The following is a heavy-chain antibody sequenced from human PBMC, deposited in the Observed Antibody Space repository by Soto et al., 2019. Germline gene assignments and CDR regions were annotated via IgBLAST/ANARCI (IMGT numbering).Heavy chain of an antibody. D-gene: IGHD6-13*01. CDR2: IITIFGTA. Sequence: SVKVSCKASGGTFSSYAISWVRQAPGQGLEWMGGIITIFGTANYAQKFQGRVTITADESTSTAYMELSSLRSEDTAVYYCARGINASSSWYDYYYGMDVWGQGTTVTVSS. V-gene: IGHV1-69*13. CDR3: ARGINASSSWYDYYYGMDV. CDR1: GGTFSSYA. J-gene: IGHJ6*02.